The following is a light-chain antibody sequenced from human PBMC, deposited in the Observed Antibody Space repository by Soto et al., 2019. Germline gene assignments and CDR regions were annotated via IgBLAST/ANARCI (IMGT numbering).Light chain of an antibody. V-gene: IGKV1-39*01. CDR2: AAS. CDR1: QGISTY. CDR3: QQSYSTTWT. J-gene: IGKJ1*01. Sequence: DIQMTQSPSSVSASVGDRVTLPCRESQGISTYLNWYQQKPGKAPKLLIYAASSLQSGVPSRFSGSGSETDFTLTISSLQPEDFATYSCQQSYSTTWTFGQGTKVDIK.